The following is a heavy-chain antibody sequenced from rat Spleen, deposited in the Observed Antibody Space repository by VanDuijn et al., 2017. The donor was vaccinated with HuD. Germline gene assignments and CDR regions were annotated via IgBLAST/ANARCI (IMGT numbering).Heavy chain of an antibody. Sequence: EVQLVESDGGLVQPGRSLKLSCAASVFTFSDYNMAWVRQVPNKGLEWVSTIRYDGSSTYYRDSVKGRFTISRAKAKSNLYLQMDSLRSEDTATYYCASYYFDYWGQGVLVTVSS. V-gene: IGHV5-7*01. CDR2: IRYDGSST. CDR3: ASYYFDY. CDR1: VFTFSDYN. J-gene: IGHJ2*01.